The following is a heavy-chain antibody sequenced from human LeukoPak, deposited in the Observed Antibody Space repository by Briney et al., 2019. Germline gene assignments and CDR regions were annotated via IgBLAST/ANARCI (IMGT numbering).Heavy chain of an antibody. CDR2: ISSSSSTI. CDR1: GFTVSSYG. V-gene: IGHV3-48*02. J-gene: IGHJ5*02. Sequence: GGSPRLACAASGFTVSSYGMNWVRQAPGKGLEWVSYISSSSSTIYYADSVKGRFTISRDNAKNSLYLQMNSLRDEDTAVYYCARDREGGILTGYPPGWIDPWGPRTLVTVSS. CDR3: ARDREGGILTGYPPGWIDP. D-gene: IGHD3-9*01.